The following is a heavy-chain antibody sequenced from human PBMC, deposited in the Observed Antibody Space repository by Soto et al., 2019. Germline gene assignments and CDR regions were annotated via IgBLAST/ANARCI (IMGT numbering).Heavy chain of an antibody. V-gene: IGHV1-69*01. J-gene: IGHJ6*02. CDR3: ARVVILVPTASTHYYYHMDV. Sequence: QVQLVQSGAEVRKPGSSVTVSCKASGGTFSNYAISWLRQAPGQGLEWMGGIIPIVGTGSYAQKFQGRVTITADEPTTTAYMELSSLRFEDTAVYYCARVVILVPTASTHYYYHMDVWGPGTTVTVSS. D-gene: IGHD2-2*01. CDR1: GGTFSNYA. CDR2: IIPIVGTG.